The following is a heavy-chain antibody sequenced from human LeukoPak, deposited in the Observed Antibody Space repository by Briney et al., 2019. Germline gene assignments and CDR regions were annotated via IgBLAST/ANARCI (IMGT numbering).Heavy chain of an antibody. D-gene: IGHD4-17*01. CDR2: ISDSGGST. Sequence: PGGSLRLSCAASGFTFSSYAMSWVRQAPGKGLEWVSAISDSGGSTYYADSVKGRFTISRDNSKNTLYLQMNSLRAEDTAVYYCATWGTVTTGFDYWGQGTLVTVSS. J-gene: IGHJ4*02. CDR1: GFTFSSYA. CDR3: ATWGTVTTGFDY. V-gene: IGHV3-23*01.